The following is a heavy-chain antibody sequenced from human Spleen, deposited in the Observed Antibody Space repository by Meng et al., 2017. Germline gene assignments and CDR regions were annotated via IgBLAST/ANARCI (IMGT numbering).Heavy chain of an antibody. D-gene: IGHD3-10*01. V-gene: IGHV1-18*01. J-gene: IGHJ4*02. Sequence: QVQLVQSGAEGKKPGASVKVSCKASDYTFTGYGVSWVRQAPGQGLEWMAWVGAHDGDTSHAPKFQGRVTVSANRPTATAYMELRSLRSDDTAVYYCARGTPGRSYSDYWGQGPLVTVSS. CDR2: VGAHDGDT. CDR3: ARGTPGRSYSDY. CDR1: DYTFTGYG.